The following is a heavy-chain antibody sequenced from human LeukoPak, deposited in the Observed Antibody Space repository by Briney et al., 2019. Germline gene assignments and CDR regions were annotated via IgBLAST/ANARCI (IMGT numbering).Heavy chain of an antibody. CDR2: ISYDGSNK. V-gene: IGHV3-30*03. CDR3: ARDYWQQLVGGDY. J-gene: IGHJ4*02. D-gene: IGHD6-13*01. Sequence: GGSLRLSCAASGFTFSSYGMHWVRQAPGKGLEWVAVISYDGSNKYYADSVKGRFTISRDNAKNSLYLQINSLRAEDTAVYYCARDYWQQLVGGDYWGQGTLVTVSS. CDR1: GFTFSSYG.